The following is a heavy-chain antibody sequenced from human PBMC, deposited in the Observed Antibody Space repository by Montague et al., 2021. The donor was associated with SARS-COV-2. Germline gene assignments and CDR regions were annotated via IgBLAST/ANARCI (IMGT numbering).Heavy chain of an antibody. CDR1: GGSISSSNYY. CDR2: IYDSGST. Sequence: SETLSLTCTVSGGSISSSNYYWDWIRQPPGKGLEWIGSIYDSGSTYYXXXLKSRVTISVDTSKNHFSLKLSSVTAADMAVYYCARRGRKLLPVATTIGGFDIWGQGTMVTVSS. J-gene: IGHJ3*02. D-gene: IGHD5-12*01. V-gene: IGHV4-39*02. CDR3: ARRGRKLLPVATTIGGFDI.